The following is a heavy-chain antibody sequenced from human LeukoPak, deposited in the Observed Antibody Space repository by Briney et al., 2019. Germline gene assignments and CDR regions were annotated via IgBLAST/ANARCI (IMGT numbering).Heavy chain of an antibody. Sequence: SETLSLTCTVSGGSISSYYWSWIRQPPGKGLEWVGYIYYSGSTNYNPSLKSRVTISVDTSKNQFSLKLSSVTAADTAVYYCARHRCSGGSCYPMNWFDPWGQGTLVTVSS. V-gene: IGHV4-59*08. CDR1: GGSISSYY. CDR3: ARHRCSGGSCYPMNWFDP. J-gene: IGHJ5*02. D-gene: IGHD2-15*01. CDR2: IYYSGST.